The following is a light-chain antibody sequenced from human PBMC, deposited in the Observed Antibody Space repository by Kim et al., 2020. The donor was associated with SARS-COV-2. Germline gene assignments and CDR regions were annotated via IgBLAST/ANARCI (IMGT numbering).Light chain of an antibody. CDR3: QQSYSTPQT. V-gene: IGKV1-39*01. CDR2: AAS. Sequence: ASVEDRVTITCRASQSISGYLNLYQQKPGEAPQLLIYAASSLQSGVPSRFSGSGSGTDFTLTISSLQPEDFATYYCQQSYSTPQTFGQGTKVEIK. CDR1: QSISGY. J-gene: IGKJ1*01.